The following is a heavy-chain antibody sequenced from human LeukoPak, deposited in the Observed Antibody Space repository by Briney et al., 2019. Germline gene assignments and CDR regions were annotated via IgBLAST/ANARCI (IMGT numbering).Heavy chain of an antibody. D-gene: IGHD5-18*01. V-gene: IGHV3-30*18. CDR1: GFTFSSYG. Sequence: GGSLRLSCAASGFTFSSYGMHWVRQAPGKGLDWVAVISNDGSKKYYADSVKGRFTISRDSSKNTLSLQVSSLRTEATAVYYCAKDRYSYAFEYSDSWGQGTLVTVSS. J-gene: IGHJ4*02. CDR2: ISNDGSKK. CDR3: AKDRYSYAFEYSDS.